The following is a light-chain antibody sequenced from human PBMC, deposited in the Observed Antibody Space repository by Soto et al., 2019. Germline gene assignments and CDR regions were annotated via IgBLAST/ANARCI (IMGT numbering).Light chain of an antibody. CDR2: WAS. V-gene: IGKV4-1*01. Sequence: DIVMTQSPGSLAVSPGERATIKCTSNQSLLHSSNNKNYLVWYQQKPGQPPKLLIYWASTRHSGVPERFSGSGSGTEFTLTISSLQTEDAAVYFCQQYYSSPVTFGGGTKVEI. CDR3: QQYYSSPVT. J-gene: IGKJ4*01. CDR1: QSLLHSSNNKNY.